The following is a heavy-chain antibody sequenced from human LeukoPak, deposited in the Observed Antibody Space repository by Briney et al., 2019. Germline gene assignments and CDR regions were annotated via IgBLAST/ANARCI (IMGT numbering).Heavy chain of an antibody. J-gene: IGHJ3*02. D-gene: IGHD1-26*01. Sequence: PGGSLRLSCAASGFTFSSYGMYWVRQAPGKGLEWVAFIRYDGSNKYYADSVKGRFTVSRDNSKNTLYLQMKSPRAEDTAVYYCAKTPNSGSYRNAFDIWGQGTMVTVSS. CDR1: GFTFSSYG. CDR3: AKTPNSGSYRNAFDI. V-gene: IGHV3-30*02. CDR2: IRYDGSNK.